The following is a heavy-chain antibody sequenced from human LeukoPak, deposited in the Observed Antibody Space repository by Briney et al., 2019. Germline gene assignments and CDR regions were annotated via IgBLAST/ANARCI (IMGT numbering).Heavy chain of an antibody. Sequence: ASVKVSCEASGYTFTSYYMYWVRQAPGQGLEWMGIINPSGGRTSYAQKFQGRVTMTRDMSTSTVYMELSSLRSEDTAVYYCARGGHVRVYGNSYYGHYWGQGTLVTVSS. CDR2: INPSGGRT. V-gene: IGHV1-46*01. J-gene: IGHJ4*02. CDR1: GYTFTSYY. CDR3: ARGGHVRVYGNSYYGHY. D-gene: IGHD2/OR15-2a*01.